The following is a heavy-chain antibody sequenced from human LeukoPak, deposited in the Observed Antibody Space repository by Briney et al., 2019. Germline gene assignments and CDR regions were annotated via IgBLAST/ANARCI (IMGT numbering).Heavy chain of an antibody. CDR3: ARAGVGATYFDY. Sequence: SETLSLTCAVYGGSFSGYYWSWIRQPPGKGLEWIGEINHSGSTNYNPSLKSRVTISVDTSKNQFSLKLSSVTAADTAVYYCARAGVGATYFDYWGQGTLVTVSS. V-gene: IGHV4-34*01. D-gene: IGHD1-26*01. CDR1: GGSFSGYY. J-gene: IGHJ4*02. CDR2: INHSGST.